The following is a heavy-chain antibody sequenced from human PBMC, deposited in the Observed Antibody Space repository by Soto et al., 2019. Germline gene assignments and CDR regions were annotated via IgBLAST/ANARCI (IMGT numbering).Heavy chain of an antibody. V-gene: IGHV4-4*02. Sequence: QVQLQESGPGLVKPSGTLSLTCAVSGGSISSSNWWSWVRQPPGKGLEWIGEIYHSGSTNYNPSLKGRVTISVDKSKNPFSLKLSSVTAADTAVYYCARESSGGSFHNWFDPWGQGTLVTVSS. D-gene: IGHD2-15*01. CDR2: IYHSGST. CDR1: GGSISSSNW. CDR3: ARESSGGSFHNWFDP. J-gene: IGHJ5*02.